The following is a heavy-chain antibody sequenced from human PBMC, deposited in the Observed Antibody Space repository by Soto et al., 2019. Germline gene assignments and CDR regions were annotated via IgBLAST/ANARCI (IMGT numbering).Heavy chain of an antibody. D-gene: IGHD2-2*03. V-gene: IGHV3-15*01. CDR2: IKSKTDGGTT. CDR1: GFTFSNAW. Sequence: PGGSLRLSCAASGFTFSNAWMSWVRQAPGKGLEWVGRIKSKTDGGTTDYAAPVKGRFTISRDDSKNTLYLQMNSLKTEDTAVYYCTTEEGGYCSSTSCLWGQGTLVTVSS. CDR3: TTEEGGYCSSTSCL. J-gene: IGHJ4*02.